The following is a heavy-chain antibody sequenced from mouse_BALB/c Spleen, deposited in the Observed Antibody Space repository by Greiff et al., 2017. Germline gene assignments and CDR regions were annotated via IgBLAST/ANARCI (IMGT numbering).Heavy chain of an antibody. J-gene: IGHJ4*01. D-gene: IGHD2-1*01. Sequence: VQLQESGAELVRSGASVKLSCTASGFNIKDYYMHWVKQRPGQGLEWIGAIYPGDGDTRYTQKFKGKATLTADKSSSTAYMQLSSLASEDSAVYYCARELPYAMDYWGQGTSVTVSS. CDR1: GFNIKDYY. CDR3: ARELPYAMDY. CDR2: IYPGDGDT. V-gene: IGHV1-87*01.